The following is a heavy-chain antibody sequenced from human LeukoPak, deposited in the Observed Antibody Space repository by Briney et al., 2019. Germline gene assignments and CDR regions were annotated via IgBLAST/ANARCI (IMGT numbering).Heavy chain of an antibody. CDR3: TTDLSSIVGATFFDY. V-gene: IGHV3-15*01. CDR1: GFTFSNAW. Sequence: GGSLRLSCAASGFTFSNAWVSWVRQAPGKGLEWVGRIKSKTDGGTTDYAAPVKGRFTISRDDSKNTLYLQMNSLKTEDTAVYYCTTDLSSIVGATFFDYWGQGTLVTVSS. CDR2: IKSKTDGGTT. J-gene: IGHJ4*02. D-gene: IGHD1-26*01.